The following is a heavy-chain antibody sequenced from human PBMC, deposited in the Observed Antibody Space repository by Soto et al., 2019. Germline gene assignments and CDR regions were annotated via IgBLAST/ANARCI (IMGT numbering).Heavy chain of an antibody. CDR3: TRTYSSSRNYGMDD. V-gene: IGHV3-73*01. J-gene: IGHJ6*02. CDR1: GFTFSGSA. CDR2: IRSKANSYAT. D-gene: IGHD6-6*01. Sequence: GGSLRLSCAASGFTFSGSAMHWVRQASGKGLEWVGRIRSKANSYATAYAASVTGRSTISRDDSKNTAYLQMNSLKTEDTAVYYCTRTYSSSRNYGMDDWGQGTTVTVSS.